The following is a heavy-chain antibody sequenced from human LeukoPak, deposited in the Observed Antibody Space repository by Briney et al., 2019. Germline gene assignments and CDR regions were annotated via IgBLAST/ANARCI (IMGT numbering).Heavy chain of an antibody. Sequence: PGGSLRLSCAASGFTFSSYAMSWVRQAPGKGLEWVSAISGSGGSTYYADSVKGRFTISRDNSKNTLYLQMNSLRAEDTAVYYCAKDGLYCSGGSCQGPLYYYGMDVWGQGTTVTVSS. CDR3: AKDGLYCSGGSCQGPLYYYGMDV. D-gene: IGHD2-15*01. CDR1: GFTFSSYA. CDR2: ISGSGGST. J-gene: IGHJ6*02. V-gene: IGHV3-23*01.